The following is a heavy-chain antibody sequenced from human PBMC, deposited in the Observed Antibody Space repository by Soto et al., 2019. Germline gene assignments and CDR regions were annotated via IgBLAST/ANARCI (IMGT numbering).Heavy chain of an antibody. CDR3: ARKGGLTTLRWFDP. J-gene: IGHJ5*02. D-gene: IGHD4-4*01. CDR2: INHSGST. Sequence: TLSLTCAVYGGSFSGYYWSWIRQPPGKGLEWIGEINHSGSTNYNPSLKSRVTISVDTSKNQFSLKLSSVTAADTAVYYCARKGGLTTLRWFDPWGQGTLVTVSS. CDR1: GGSFSGYY. V-gene: IGHV4-34*01.